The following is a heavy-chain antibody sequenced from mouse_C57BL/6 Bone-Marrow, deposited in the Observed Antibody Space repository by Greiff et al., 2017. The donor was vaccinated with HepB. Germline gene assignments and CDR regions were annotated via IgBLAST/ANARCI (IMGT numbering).Heavy chain of an antibody. CDR2: ISYDGSN. D-gene: IGHD3-1*01. J-gene: IGHJ4*01. CDR3: ARAARGYYAMDY. Sequence: EVQLVESGPGLVKPSQSLSLTCSVTGYSITSGYYWNWIRQFPGNKLEWMGYISYDGSNNYDPSLKNRISITRDTSKNQFFLKLNSVTTEDTATYYCARAARGYYAMDYWGQGTSVTVSS. CDR1: GYSITSGYY. V-gene: IGHV3-6*01.